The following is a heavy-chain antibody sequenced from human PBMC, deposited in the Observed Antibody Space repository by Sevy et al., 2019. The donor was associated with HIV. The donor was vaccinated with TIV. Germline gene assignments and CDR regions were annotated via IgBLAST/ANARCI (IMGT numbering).Heavy chain of an antibody. CDR3: ARPYGSGSWEAFDI. Sequence: GGSLRLSCAASGFTFNSYTMNWVRQAPGKGLEWVSSISFSSNYIYYADSVKGRFTISRDNAKNSLYLQMNSLRAEETAIYYCARPYGSGSWEAFDIWGQGTMVTVSS. CDR1: GFTFNSYT. J-gene: IGHJ3*02. V-gene: IGHV3-21*01. D-gene: IGHD3-10*01. CDR2: ISFSSNYI.